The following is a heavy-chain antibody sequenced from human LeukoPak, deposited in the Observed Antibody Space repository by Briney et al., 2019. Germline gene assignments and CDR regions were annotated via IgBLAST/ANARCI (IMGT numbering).Heavy chain of an antibody. D-gene: IGHD1-26*01. Sequence: PSKTLSLTCAVYVGSFSGYYWSWIRQPPGKGLEWIGEINHSGSTNYNPSLKSRVTISVDTSKNQFSLKLSSVTAADTAVYYCAIGGVGANYWGQGTLVTVSS. J-gene: IGHJ4*02. V-gene: IGHV4-34*01. CDR3: AIGGVGANY. CDR1: VGSFSGYY. CDR2: INHSGST.